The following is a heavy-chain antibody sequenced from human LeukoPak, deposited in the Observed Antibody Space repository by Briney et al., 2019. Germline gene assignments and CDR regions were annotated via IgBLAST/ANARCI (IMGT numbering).Heavy chain of an antibody. D-gene: IGHD3-9*01. CDR1: GFTFSSYA. J-gene: IGHJ4*02. V-gene: IGHV3-66*01. CDR2: IYSGGGT. Sequence: GGSLRLSCAASGFTFSSYAMSWVRQAPGKGLEWVSVIYSGGGTYYADAVKGRFTISRDNSKNTLYLQMNSLRAEDTAVYYCARGVPPGYYFDYWGQGTLVTVSS. CDR3: ARGVPPGYYFDY.